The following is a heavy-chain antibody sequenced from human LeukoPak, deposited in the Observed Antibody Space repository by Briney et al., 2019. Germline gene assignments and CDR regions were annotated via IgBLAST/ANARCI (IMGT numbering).Heavy chain of an antibody. CDR3: ARCTASCYANAFDV. D-gene: IGHD2-2*01. V-gene: IGHV3-23*01. Sequence: GGSLRLSCAASGFTFENNAMTWVRQAPGKGLEWVPAINGGGDDTEYADSVKGRFTISRANSKNTLYLQMNSLRPEDTAVYYCARCTASCYANAFDVWGQGTLLTVSS. CDR1: GFTFENNA. J-gene: IGHJ3*01. CDR2: INGGGDDT.